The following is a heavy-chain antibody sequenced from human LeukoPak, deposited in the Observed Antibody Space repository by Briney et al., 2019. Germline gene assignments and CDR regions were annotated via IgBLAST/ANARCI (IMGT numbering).Heavy chain of an antibody. CDR2: IYYSGST. J-gene: IGHJ3*02. D-gene: IGHD2-15*01. CDR1: GGSISSYY. CDR3: ARDGSGGSLTSDAFDI. Sequence: VKPSETLSLTCTVSGGSISSYYWSWIRQPPGKGLEWIGYIYYSGSTNYNPSLKSRVTISVDTSKNQFSLKLSSVTAADTAVYYCARDGSGGSLTSDAFDIWGQGTMVTVSS. V-gene: IGHV4-59*01.